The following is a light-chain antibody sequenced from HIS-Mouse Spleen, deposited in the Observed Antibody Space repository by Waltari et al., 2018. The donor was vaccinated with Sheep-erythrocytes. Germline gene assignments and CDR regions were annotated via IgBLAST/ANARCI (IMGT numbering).Light chain of an antibody. J-gene: IGLJ2*01. CDR2: DVS. CDR3: CSYAGSYTLV. CDR1: SSDVGGYNY. Sequence: QSALTQPRSVSGSPGQSVTISCTGTSSDVGGYNYVSWYQQHPGKAPKLMFYDVSKRLSGVPDRFSGSKSGNTASLTISGLQAEDEADYCCCSYAGSYTLVFGGGTKLTVL. V-gene: IGLV2-11*01.